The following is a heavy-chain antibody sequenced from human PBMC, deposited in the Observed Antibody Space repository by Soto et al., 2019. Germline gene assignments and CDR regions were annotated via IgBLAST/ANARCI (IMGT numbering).Heavy chain of an antibody. Sequence: QVQLQESGPGLVKPSQTLSLTYTVSGGSISSGGYYWSWIRQHPGKGLEWIGYIYYSGSTYYNPSLKSRVTISVDTSKNQFSLKLSSVTAADTAVYYCARDRRRYCSSTSCPRAGAFDIWGQGTMVTVSS. D-gene: IGHD2-2*01. J-gene: IGHJ3*02. CDR3: ARDRRRYCSSTSCPRAGAFDI. CDR2: IYYSGST. V-gene: IGHV4-31*03. CDR1: GGSISSGGYY.